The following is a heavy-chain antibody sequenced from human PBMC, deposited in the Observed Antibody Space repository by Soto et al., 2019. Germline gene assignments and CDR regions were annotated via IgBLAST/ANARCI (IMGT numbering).Heavy chain of an antibody. CDR2: ISAYNGDT. CDR3: ARDSLGTETTSWLDP. Sequence: QVQLVQSGAEVKKTGASVKVSCKASGYTFTNYGISWVRQAPGQGLEWMGWISAYNGDTNYAQKVQGRVTMTTDTSTSTAYMELRSLRSDDTAMYYCARDSLGTETTSWLDPWGQGTLVTVSS. J-gene: IGHJ5*02. CDR1: GYTFTNYG. V-gene: IGHV1-18*04. D-gene: IGHD4-4*01.